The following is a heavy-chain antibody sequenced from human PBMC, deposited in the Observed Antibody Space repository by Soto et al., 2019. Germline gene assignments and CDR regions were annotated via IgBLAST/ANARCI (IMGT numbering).Heavy chain of an antibody. Sequence: QPGGSLRLSCAVSGIIFTGYGMHWVRQAPGKGLEWVAVIRYDGSNIYYADSVKGRFTISRDNSKNTLYLQMNSLRAEDTAVYYCARDRGDSTGWPIYYFDYWGKGTLVTASS. J-gene: IGHJ4*02. CDR2: IRYDGSNI. V-gene: IGHV3-33*01. D-gene: IGHD6-19*01. CDR1: GIIFTGYG. CDR3: ARDRGDSTGWPIYYFDY.